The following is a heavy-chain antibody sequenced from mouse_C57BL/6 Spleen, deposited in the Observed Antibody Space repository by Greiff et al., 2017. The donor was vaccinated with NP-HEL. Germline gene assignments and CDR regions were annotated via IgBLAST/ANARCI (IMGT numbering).Heavy chain of an antibody. CDR2: IDPSDSET. V-gene: IGHV1-52*01. J-gene: IGHJ1*03. Sequence: QVQLKQPGAELVRPGSSVKLSCKASGYTFTSYWMHWVKQRPIQGLEWIGNIDPSDSETHYNQKFKDKATLTVDKSSSTAYMQLSSLTSEDSAVYYCARSDTTVVATRYFDVWGTGTTVTVSS. CDR3: ARSDTTVVATRYFDV. CDR1: GYTFTSYW. D-gene: IGHD1-1*01.